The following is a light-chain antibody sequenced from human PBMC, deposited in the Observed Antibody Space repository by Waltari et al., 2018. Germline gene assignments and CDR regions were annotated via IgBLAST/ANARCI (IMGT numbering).Light chain of an antibody. CDR2: EAS. J-gene: IGKJ4*01. V-gene: IGKV1D-12*01. CDR1: SGISSR. CDR3: QQTNSFPLT. Sequence: TCPGSSGISSRLAWYQQKPGKAPNLLIYEASSWPSGAPARFSGSGSETDFTLTVSSLQPEDFATYYCQQTNSFPLTFGGGTKVEIK.